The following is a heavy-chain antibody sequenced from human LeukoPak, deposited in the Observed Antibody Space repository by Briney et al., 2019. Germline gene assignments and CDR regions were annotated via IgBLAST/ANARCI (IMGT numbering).Heavy chain of an antibody. Sequence: SVKVSCKASRGTFSSYAISWGRQAPGQGLEWMGRIIPILGIANYAQKFQGRVTITADKSTSTAYMELSSLRSEDTAVYYCAGCTLSHCYFDYWGQGTLVTVSS. V-gene: IGHV1-69*04. CDR3: AGCTLSHCYFDY. CDR2: IIPILGIA. CDR1: RGTFSSYA. J-gene: IGHJ4*02. D-gene: IGHD2-8*01.